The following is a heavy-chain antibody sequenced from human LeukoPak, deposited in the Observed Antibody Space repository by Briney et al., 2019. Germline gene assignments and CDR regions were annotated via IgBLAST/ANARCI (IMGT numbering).Heavy chain of an antibody. Sequence: GGSLRLSCAASGFTFSSYAMTWVRQAPGKGLEWVSVISGIGDGNTYYADSVKGRFTVSRDNSKNTLYLQMSSLKVEDTAVYFCAKVTSDCTADWGQGTLVTVSS. CDR1: GFTFSSYA. V-gene: IGHV3-23*01. CDR3: AKVTSDCTAD. J-gene: IGHJ4*02. D-gene: IGHD2-8*01. CDR2: ISGIGDGNT.